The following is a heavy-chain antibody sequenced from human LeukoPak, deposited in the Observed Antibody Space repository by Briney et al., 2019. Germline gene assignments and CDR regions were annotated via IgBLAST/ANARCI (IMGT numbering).Heavy chain of an antibody. J-gene: IGHJ5*02. CDR1: GVTFSSKW. CDR3: ASQSFAKFDP. D-gene: IGHD3-16*01. Sequence: GGSLRLSCAASGVTFSSKWMSWVRQAPGKGLEWVGNIQPDGSEGYPVDSVKGRFTISRDSARNSLFLQMNTLRVENTAVYYCASQSFAKFDPWGQGTLVIISS. CDR2: IQPDGSEG. V-gene: IGHV3-7*01.